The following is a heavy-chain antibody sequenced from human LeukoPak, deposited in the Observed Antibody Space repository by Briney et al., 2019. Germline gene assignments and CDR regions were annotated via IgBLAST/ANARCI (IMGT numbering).Heavy chain of an antibody. CDR1: GFTFSSYA. J-gene: IGHJ6*02. CDR2: ISYDGSNK. D-gene: IGHD2-15*01. Sequence: PGGSLRLSCAASGFTFSSYAMHWVRQAPGKGLEWVAVISYDGSNKYYADSVKGRFTISRDNSKNTLYLQMNSLRAEDTAVYYCARDDWYCRGGSCYYYYGMDVWGQGTTVTVSS. CDR3: ARDDWYCRGGSCYYYYGMDV. V-gene: IGHV3-30-3*01.